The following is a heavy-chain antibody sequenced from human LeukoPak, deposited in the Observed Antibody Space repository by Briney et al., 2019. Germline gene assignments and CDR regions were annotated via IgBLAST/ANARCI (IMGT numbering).Heavy chain of an antibody. CDR2: IYYIGWT. D-gene: IGHD5-18*01. J-gene: IGHJ6*02. CDR3: ARDGGYSYGYVDYYYYGMDV. CDR1: GGFISSYY. V-gene: IGHV4-59*01. Sequence: SGTLSLTCTVSGGFISSYYWSWIRQPPGKGLERIGYIYYIGWTNYNPSLKSRFTMSVDTSKNQLSLKLSSVTAADTAVYYCARDGGYSYGYVDYYYYGMDVWGQGTTVTVSS.